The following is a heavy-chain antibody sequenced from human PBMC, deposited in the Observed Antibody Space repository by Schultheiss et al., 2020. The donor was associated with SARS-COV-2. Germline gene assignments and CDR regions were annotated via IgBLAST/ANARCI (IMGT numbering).Heavy chain of an antibody. CDR3: ARRDSYDYVWGSYRYDY. CDR1: GGSVSSGSYY. D-gene: IGHD3-16*02. J-gene: IGHJ4*02. V-gene: IGHV4-61*01. CDR2: SNHSGST. Sequence: SQTLSLTCTVSGGSVSSGSYYWSWIRQPPGKGLEWIGESNHSGSTNYNPSLKRRVTMSVDTSKNQCSLKVSSVTAADTAVYYCARRDSYDYVWGSYRYDYWGQGTLVTVSS.